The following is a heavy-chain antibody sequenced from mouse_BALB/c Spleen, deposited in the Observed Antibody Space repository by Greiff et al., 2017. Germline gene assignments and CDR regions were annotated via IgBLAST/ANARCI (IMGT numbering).Heavy chain of an antibody. V-gene: IGHV5-6-5*01. Sequence: EVKLEESGGGLVKPGGSLKLSCAASGFTFSSYAMSWVRQTPEKRLEWVASISSGGSTYYPDSVKGRFTISRDNARNILYLQMSSLRSEDTAMYYCARGGGNAWFAYWGQGTLVTVSA. D-gene: IGHD2-1*01. CDR3: ARGGGNAWFAY. J-gene: IGHJ3*01. CDR2: ISSGGST. CDR1: GFTFSSYA.